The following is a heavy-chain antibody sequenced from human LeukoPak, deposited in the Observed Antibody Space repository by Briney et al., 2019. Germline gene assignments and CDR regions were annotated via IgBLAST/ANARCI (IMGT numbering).Heavy chain of an antibody. CDR2: INTNTGNP. CDR1: GYTFINYA. V-gene: IGHV7-4-1*02. Sequence: GASVKDSCKASGYTFINYAIHWVRQTPEQGLEYMGWINTNTGNPTYAQGFTGRFVFSLDTSVSTAYLHISSLKAEDTAVYYCAPFDYGDYWGQGTLVTVSS. CDR3: APFDYGDY. D-gene: IGHD4-17*01. J-gene: IGHJ4*02.